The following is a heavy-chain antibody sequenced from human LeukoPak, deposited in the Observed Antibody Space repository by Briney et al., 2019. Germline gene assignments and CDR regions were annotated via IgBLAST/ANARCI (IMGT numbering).Heavy chain of an antibody. CDR1: GGSISSGSYY. J-gene: IGHJ4*02. CDR3: TRDLGQWLVDY. D-gene: IGHD6-19*01. V-gene: IGHV4-39*07. Sequence: SETLSLTCTVSGGSISSGSYYWGWIRQPPGKGLEWIGSIYYSGSTYYNPSLKSRVTISVDTSKNQFSLKLNSVTAADTAVYYCTRDLGQWLVDYWGQGTLVTVSS. CDR2: IYYSGST.